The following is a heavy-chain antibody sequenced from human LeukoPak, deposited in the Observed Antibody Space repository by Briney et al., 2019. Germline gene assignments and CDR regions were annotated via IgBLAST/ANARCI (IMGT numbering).Heavy chain of an antibody. D-gene: IGHD3-16*01. CDR3: ARGRGVN. CDR2: IMQDGSEK. CDR1: GFTFSDYW. V-gene: IGHV3-7*04. J-gene: IGHJ4*02. Sequence: GGSLRLSCAASGFTFSDYWMTWFGHSQGRGLEGVAIIMQDGSEKYYLDSVKGRFTISRDNAKNSLYLQMLSLRAEDPAVSFCARGRGVNWGQGTLVTVSS.